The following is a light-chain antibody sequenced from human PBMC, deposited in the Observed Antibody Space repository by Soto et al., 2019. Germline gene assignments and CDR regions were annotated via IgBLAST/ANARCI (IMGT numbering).Light chain of an antibody. CDR1: SSDVGKYDR. V-gene: IGLV2-18*02. J-gene: IGLJ1*01. Sequence: QSVLTQPPSVSGSPGQSVTISWTGTSSDVGKYDRVSWYQQPPGTAPKLIIYEVTNRPSGVPARFSGSKSGNTASLTISGLQAEDEADYYCSSYISTSRYVFGAGTKVTVL. CDR3: SSYISTSRYV. CDR2: EVT.